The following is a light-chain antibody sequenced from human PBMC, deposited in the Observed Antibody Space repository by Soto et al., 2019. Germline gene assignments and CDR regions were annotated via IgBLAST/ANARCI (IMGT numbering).Light chain of an antibody. Sequence: QSVLTQPPSASGTPGQTVTISCSGSYSNIGSNLVYWYQQVPGTAPKFLIYRNDQRPSGVPDRFSASKSGTSASLAIGGLRSEDEADYYCTTRDDSLGVVFGGGTKLTVL. V-gene: IGLV1-47*01. CDR2: RND. CDR1: YSNIGSNL. CDR3: TTRDDSLGVV. J-gene: IGLJ2*01.